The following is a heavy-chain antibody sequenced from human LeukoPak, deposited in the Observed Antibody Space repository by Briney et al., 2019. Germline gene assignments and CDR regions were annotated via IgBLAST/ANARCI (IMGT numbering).Heavy chain of an antibody. J-gene: IGHJ4*02. CDR1: GFTFSDSA. D-gene: IGHD2/OR15-2a*01. Sequence: PGTSLRLSCAASGFTFSDSAMHWVRQAPGRGLDWVALISYDATHRYYADSVRGRFTISRDNSKNMLFLQLNSLRPDDTAIYYCARDRSGPVTLSVGYFDYWGLGTLVTVSS. CDR3: ARDRSGPVTLSVGYFDY. CDR2: ISYDATHR. V-gene: IGHV3-30*04.